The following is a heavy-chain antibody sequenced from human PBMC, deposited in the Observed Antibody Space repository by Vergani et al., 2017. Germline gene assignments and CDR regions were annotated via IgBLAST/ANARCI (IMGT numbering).Heavy chain of an antibody. CDR3: VSEFWSAYSEATNWYFDL. Sequence: EVQLVESGGGLVQPGGSLRLSCAASGFTFSSYWMSWVRQAPGKGLEWVANIKQVVSEKYYVDSVKGRFTISRDNAKNSLYLQMNSLRAEDTAVYYCVSEFWSAYSEATNWYFDLWGRGTLVTVSS. D-gene: IGHD3-3*01. J-gene: IGHJ2*01. CDR1: GFTFSSYW. CDR2: IKQVVSEK. V-gene: IGHV3-7*03.